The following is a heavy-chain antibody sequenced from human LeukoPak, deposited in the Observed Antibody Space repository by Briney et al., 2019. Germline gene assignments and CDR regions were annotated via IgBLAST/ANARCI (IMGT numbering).Heavy chain of an antibody. CDR1: GFTFSTHG. D-gene: IGHD1-26*01. V-gene: IGHV3-30*02. CDR3: ARALGYYGMDV. CDR2: IRYDGSSK. J-gene: IGHJ6*02. Sequence: GGSLRLSCAASGFTFSTHGMHWVRQAPGKGPEWVAYIRYDGSSKHYVDSVKGRFTISRDNSKNTLYLQMNSLRAEDTAVYYCARALGYYGMDVWGQGTTVTVSS.